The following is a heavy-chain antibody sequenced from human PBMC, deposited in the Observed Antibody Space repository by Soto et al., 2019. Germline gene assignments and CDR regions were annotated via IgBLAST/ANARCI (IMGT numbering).Heavy chain of an antibody. D-gene: IGHD5-12*01. CDR3: ARHPSGYIGNLGY. J-gene: IGHJ4*02. CDR1: GFTFSSYA. Sequence: EVQLLESGGGLVQPGGSLRLSCAASGFTFSSYAMSWVRQAPGKGLEWVSTITGSGVNRYHADSVQGRFTISRDNSKDTLYLQMSSRRAEDTAVYYCARHPSGYIGNLGYWGQGTLVTVSS. V-gene: IGHV3-23*01. CDR2: ITGSGVNR.